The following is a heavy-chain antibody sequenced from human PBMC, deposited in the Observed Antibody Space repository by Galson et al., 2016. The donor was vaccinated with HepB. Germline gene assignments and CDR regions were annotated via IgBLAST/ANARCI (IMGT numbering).Heavy chain of an antibody. V-gene: IGHV4-4*02. D-gene: IGHD2/OR15-2a*01. CDR3: ATGTTASTFGS. CDR2: IFPSGST. CDR1: GGSMDEYNW. J-gene: IGHJ5*02. Sequence: SETLSLTCTVSGGSMDEYNWWPWVRQSPVTGLEWMGEIFPSGSTNYNPSLAGRVSMSADRSNNKFFLSLRSVTAADTAVYYCATGTTASTFGSWGQGALVTVSA.